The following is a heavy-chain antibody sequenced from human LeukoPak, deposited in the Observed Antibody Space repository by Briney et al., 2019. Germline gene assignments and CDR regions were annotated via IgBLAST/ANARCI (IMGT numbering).Heavy chain of an antibody. CDR2: IYYSGST. V-gene: IGHV4-59*08. D-gene: IGHD3-22*01. CDR1: GRSISSYH. J-gene: IGHJ3*02. CDR3: ARHLRYDSRGYDASDI. Sequence: SETLPLMCSVSGRSISSYHWSSIRQPPGKGLEWIGYIYYSGSTNYNPSLKSRVTISIDTSKNQFSLKLSSVTAADTAVYYCARHLRYDSRGYDASDIWGRGAQLAVCS.